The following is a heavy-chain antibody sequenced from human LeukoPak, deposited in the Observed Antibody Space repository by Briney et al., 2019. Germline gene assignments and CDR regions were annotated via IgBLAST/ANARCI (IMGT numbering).Heavy chain of an antibody. CDR2: INPSGGST. Sequence: ASVKVSCKASGYTFTSYYMHWVRQGPGQGLEWMGIINPSGGSTSYAQKFQGRVTMTRDMSTSTVYMERSSLRSEDTAVYYCARPKTAMDGLGYWGQGTLVTVSS. CDR3: ARPKTAMDGLGY. D-gene: IGHD5-18*01. V-gene: IGHV1-46*01. J-gene: IGHJ4*02. CDR1: GYTFTSYY.